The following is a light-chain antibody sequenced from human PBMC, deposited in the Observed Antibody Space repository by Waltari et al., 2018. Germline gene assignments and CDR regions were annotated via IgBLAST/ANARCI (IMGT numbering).Light chain of an antibody. J-gene: IGLJ3*02. CDR1: ALPNQY. V-gene: IGLV3-25*03. CDR3: QSADSSGPYRV. CDR2: KDT. Sequence: SYELTQPPSVSVSPGQTARNTCPDDALPNQYAHWYQQKPGQATVLVIYKDTERPSGIPERFSGSNSGTTVTLTISGVQAEDEADYYCQSADSSGPYRVFGGGTKLTVL.